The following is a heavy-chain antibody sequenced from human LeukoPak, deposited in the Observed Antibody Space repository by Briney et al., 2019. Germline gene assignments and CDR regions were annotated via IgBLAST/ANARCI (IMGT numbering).Heavy chain of an antibody. CDR2: IYYSGST. Sequence: PSETLSLTCTVSGGSISSYYWSWIRQPPGKGLEWIGYIYYSGSTNYNPSLKSRVTISVDTSKNQFSLKLSSVTAADTAVYYCAGVTMIVVGAFDIWGQGTMVTVSS. J-gene: IGHJ3*02. CDR1: GGSISSYY. V-gene: IGHV4-59*01. D-gene: IGHD3-22*01. CDR3: AGVTMIVVGAFDI.